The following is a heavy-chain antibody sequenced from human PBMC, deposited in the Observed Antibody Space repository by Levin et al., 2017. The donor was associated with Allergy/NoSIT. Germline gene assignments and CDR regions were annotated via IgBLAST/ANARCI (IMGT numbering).Heavy chain of an antibody. V-gene: IGHV4-30-4*01. CDR2: IYYSGST. CDR3: ARALTPLSLYGSGSYYS. J-gene: IGHJ4*02. Sequence: SETLSLTCTVSGGSISSGDYYWSWIHQPPGKGLEWIGYIYYSGSTYYNPSLKSRVTISVDTSKNQFSLKLSSVTAADTAVYYCARALTPLSLYGSGSYYSWGQGTLVTVSS. D-gene: IGHD3-10*01. CDR1: GGSISSGDYY.